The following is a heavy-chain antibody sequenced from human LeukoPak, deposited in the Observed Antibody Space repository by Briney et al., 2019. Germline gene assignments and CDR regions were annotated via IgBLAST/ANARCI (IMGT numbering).Heavy chain of an antibody. V-gene: IGHV3-23*01. J-gene: IGHJ4*02. CDR1: GFTLSNYP. CDR2: IGEEKSGSWT. D-gene: IGHD3-3*02. Sequence: PGGSLRLSCAASGFTLSNYPMGWVRQAPVKGLEWLSAIGEEKSGSWTKSADSVKGRFTISRDNSENTLYLQMDSLTVEDMAVYYCAKAGVISGWDYWGQGVLVTVSS. CDR3: AKAGVISGWDY.